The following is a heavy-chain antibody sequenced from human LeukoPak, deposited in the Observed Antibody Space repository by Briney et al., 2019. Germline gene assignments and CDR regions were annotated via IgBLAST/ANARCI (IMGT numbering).Heavy chain of an antibody. J-gene: IGHJ6*03. V-gene: IGHV1-18*04. D-gene: IGHD5-18*01. CDR1: GYTFTGYY. Sequence: ASVKVSCKASGYTFTGYYMNWVRQAPGQGLEWMGWISAYNGNTNYAQKLQGRVTMTTDTSTSTAYMELRSLRSDDTAVYYRARGVSYGFVGHYYYYYMDVWGKGTTVTVSS. CDR3: ARGVSYGFVGHYYYYYMDV. CDR2: ISAYNGNT.